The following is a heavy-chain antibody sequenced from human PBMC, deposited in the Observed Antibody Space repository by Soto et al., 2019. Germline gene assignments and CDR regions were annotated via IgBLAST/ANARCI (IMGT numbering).Heavy chain of an antibody. CDR1: GFAFSGYW. CDR3: AKDLEQLAPKNYSYYYGMDV. CDR2: INGDGSGI. J-gene: IGHJ6*02. D-gene: IGHD6-6*01. Sequence: PGVSLRLSCAASGFAFSGYWMHWVRQVPGKGLVWVSRINGDGSGISYADPVKGRFTISRDNAKNTLYLRMNSLRVEDTAVYYCAKDLEQLAPKNYSYYYGMDVWGQGTTVTVSS. V-gene: IGHV3-74*01.